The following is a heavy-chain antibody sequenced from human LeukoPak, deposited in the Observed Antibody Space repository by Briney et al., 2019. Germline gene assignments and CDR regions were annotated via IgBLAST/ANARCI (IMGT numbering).Heavy chain of an antibody. CDR2: ISYDGSNK. CDR1: GFIFSSYG. J-gene: IGHJ4*02. V-gene: IGHV3-30*03. CDR3: ASPYSSSWYRAGNFDY. D-gene: IGHD6-13*01. Sequence: GGSLRLSCAASGFIFSSYGMHWVRQAPGKGLEWVAVISYDGSNKYYADYVKGRFTISRDNSKNTLYLQMNSLRVEDTGVYYCASPYSSSWYRAGNFDYWGQGTLVSVSS.